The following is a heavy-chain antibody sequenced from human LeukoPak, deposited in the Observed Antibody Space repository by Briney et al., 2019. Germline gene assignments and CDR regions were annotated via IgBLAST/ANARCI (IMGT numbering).Heavy chain of an antibody. CDR1: GYTFTIYA. Sequence: ASVKVSCTASGYTFTIYAMNWVRQAPGQGLEWMGWINTNTGNPTYAQGFTGRFVFSLDTSVSTAYLQISSLKAEDTAVYYCAREPGRQLDYYYYGMDVWGQGTTVTVSS. V-gene: IGHV7-4-1*02. J-gene: IGHJ6*02. D-gene: IGHD6-6*01. CDR3: AREPGRQLDYYYYGMDV. CDR2: INTNTGNP.